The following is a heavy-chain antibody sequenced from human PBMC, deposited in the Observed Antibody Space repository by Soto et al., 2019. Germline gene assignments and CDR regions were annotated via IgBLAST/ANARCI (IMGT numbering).Heavy chain of an antibody. CDR1: GGSISSGDYY. V-gene: IGHV4-30-4*01. CDR3: ARNGALDY. J-gene: IGHJ4*02. Sequence: QVQLQESGPGLVKPSQTLSLTCTVSGGSISSGDYYWSWSRQPPGKGLEWIGYILYSGTTNYNPSLESRLTISVDTSKTQFSLKLTSVTAADTAVYYCARNGALDYWGRGTLVTVSS. D-gene: IGHD2-8*01. CDR2: ILYSGTT.